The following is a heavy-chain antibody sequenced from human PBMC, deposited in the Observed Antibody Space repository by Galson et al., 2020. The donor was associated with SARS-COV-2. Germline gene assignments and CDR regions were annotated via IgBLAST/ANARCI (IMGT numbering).Heavy chain of an antibody. CDR2: MNPNSSNT. CDR1: GYTFTTFN. D-gene: IGHD3-22*01. V-gene: IGHV1-8*01. CDR3: ARDHYYASSGDFGNYYYGIDV. J-gene: IGHJ6*02. Sequence: ASVKVSCEASGYTFTTFNINWVRQAPGQGLEWMGWMNPNSSNTGYVQKFQGRVTMTWNTSISPAYMELSSLTSEDTAVYYCARDHYYASSGDFGNYYYGIDVWGQGTTVTVSS.